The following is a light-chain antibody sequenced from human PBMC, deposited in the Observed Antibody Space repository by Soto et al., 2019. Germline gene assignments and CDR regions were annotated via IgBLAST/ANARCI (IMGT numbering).Light chain of an antibody. V-gene: IGKV1-39*01. CDR2: AAS. Sequence: DLQMTQSPSSLSASVRDTVTITCRASQSISVHLNWYQQKPGEVPKLLIYAASNLHSGVPSRFSGSGSETDFALAISSLQPEDFATYYCQQSYITPVTFGQGTRLEIK. J-gene: IGKJ2*01. CDR3: QQSYITPVT. CDR1: QSISVH.